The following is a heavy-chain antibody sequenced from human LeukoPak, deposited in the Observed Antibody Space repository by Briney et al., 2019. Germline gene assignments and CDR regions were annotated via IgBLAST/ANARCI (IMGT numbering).Heavy chain of an antibody. CDR2: IHYSGST. CDR3: ARPLRCSGNNCYMDNWFDP. CDR1: GGSISSYY. Sequence: SETLSLTCTVSGGSISSYYCSWIRQSPGKGLEWIGYIHYSGSTNYIPSLQSRVTISVDTSKNHFSLRLTSVTAADTAVYYCARPLRCSGNNCYMDNWFDPWGQGTLVTVSS. V-gene: IGHV4-59*12. D-gene: IGHD2-2*02. J-gene: IGHJ5*02.